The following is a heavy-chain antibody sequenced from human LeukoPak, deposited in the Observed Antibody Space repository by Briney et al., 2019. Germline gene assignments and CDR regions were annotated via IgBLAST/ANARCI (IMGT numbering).Heavy chain of an antibody. CDR2: IRYDGSNK. CDR3: AKDSRDYYGYFDY. CDR1: GFTFSSYW. D-gene: IGHD3-10*01. J-gene: IGHJ4*02. V-gene: IGHV3-30*02. Sequence: GGSLRLSCVASGFTFSSYWMHWVRQAPGKGLEWVAFIRYDGSNKYYADSVKGRFTISRDNSKNTLYLQMNSLRAEDTAVYYCAKDSRDYYGYFDYWGQGTLVTVSS.